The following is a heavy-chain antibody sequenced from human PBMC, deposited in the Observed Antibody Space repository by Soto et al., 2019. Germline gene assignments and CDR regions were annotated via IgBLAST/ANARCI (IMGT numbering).Heavy chain of an antibody. Sequence: QITLRASGPTLVKPTQTLTLSCTLSGFSINTGGVGVGWIRQPPGKAPVWLALLSWNDDAWYSPSLRYRLSVTKDASEKRVVLTMTHLDPTDTGTYYCAKRRAISNKLFFDHLGQGALVTVST. CDR3: AKRRAISNKLFFDH. CDR2: LSWNDDA. CDR1: GFSINTGGVG. V-gene: IGHV2-5*01. D-gene: IGHD4-4*01. J-gene: IGHJ4*02.